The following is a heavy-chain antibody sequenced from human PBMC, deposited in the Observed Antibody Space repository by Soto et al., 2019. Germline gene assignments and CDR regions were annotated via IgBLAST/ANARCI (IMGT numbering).Heavy chain of an antibody. J-gene: IGHJ6*02. Sequence: GGSLRLSCAASGFTFSNAWMNWVRQAPGKGLEWVGRIKSKTDGGTTDYAAPVKGRFTISRDDSKNTLYLQMNSLKTEDTAVYYCTTVARIVLMVLVSQDYYYGMDVWGQGTTVTVSS. CDR3: TTVARIVLMVLVSQDYYYGMDV. D-gene: IGHD2-8*01. CDR1: GFTFSNAW. V-gene: IGHV3-15*07. CDR2: IKSKTDGGTT.